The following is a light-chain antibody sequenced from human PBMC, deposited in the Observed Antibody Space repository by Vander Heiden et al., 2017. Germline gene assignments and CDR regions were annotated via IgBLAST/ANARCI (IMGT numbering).Light chain of an antibody. Sequence: DIQMTQSPSTLSASLGDRVTITCRASQHIRIWLAWYQQKPGKAPRLLIYKASTVETGVPPRFSGSGSGTEFSLTISRLQPEDFATYYCQHFLSYSNYTFRQGTKLEI. V-gene: IGKV1-5*03. CDR2: KAS. J-gene: IGKJ2*01. CDR3: QHFLSYSNYT. CDR1: QHIRIW.